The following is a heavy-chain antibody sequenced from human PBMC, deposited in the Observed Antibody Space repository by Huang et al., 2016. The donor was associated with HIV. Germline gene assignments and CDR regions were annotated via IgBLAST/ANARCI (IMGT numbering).Heavy chain of an antibody. CDR3: ARDSGNWNY. CDR2: INYSGIT. V-gene: IGHV4-59*11. J-gene: IGHJ4*02. D-gene: IGHD1-20*01. Sequence: QVQLQESGPGLVKPSETLSLTCTVSGGSISSHYWSWIRQPPGKGLDWIGSINYSGITNYNPSLKSRVTISVDTSKNQFSLKLNSVTAADTAVYYCARDSGNWNYWGQGTLVTVSS. CDR1: GGSISSHY.